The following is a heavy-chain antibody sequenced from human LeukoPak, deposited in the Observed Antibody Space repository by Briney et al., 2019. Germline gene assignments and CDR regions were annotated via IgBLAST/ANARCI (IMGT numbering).Heavy chain of an antibody. CDR2: INPNSGT. V-gene: IGHV1-2*02. Sequence: GASVKVSFKASGYTLSGYYIHWVRQGPGQGLEWMGWINPNSGTNYAQNFQGRVTMTRDTSISTAYMELSRVISDDTAVYYCAREEQHQRGRHFEYWGQGTLVTVSS. J-gene: IGHJ4*02. CDR3: AREEQHQRGRHFEY. CDR1: GYTLSGYY. D-gene: IGHD6-13*01.